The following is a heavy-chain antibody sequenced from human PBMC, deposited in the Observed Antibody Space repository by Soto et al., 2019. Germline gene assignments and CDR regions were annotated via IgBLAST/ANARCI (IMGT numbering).Heavy chain of an antibody. CDR1: GFTFNNYW. V-gene: IGHV3-74*01. D-gene: IGHD3-10*01. J-gene: IGHJ4*02. Sequence: AGGSLRLSCAASGFTFNNYWMHWVRQAPGKGLVRVSRIKTDGSSPNYADSVEGRFTISSDNAKNTLYLQMNSLRVEDTAVYYCARDRIAGSGSCDNWGQGTLVTVSS. CDR2: IKTDGSSP. CDR3: ARDRIAGSGSCDN.